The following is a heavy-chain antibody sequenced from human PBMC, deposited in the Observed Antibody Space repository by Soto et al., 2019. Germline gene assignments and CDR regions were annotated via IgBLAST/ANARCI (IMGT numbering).Heavy chain of an antibody. V-gene: IGHV4-59*08. CDR2: IYYSWST. CDR1: GGSISSYY. CDR3: ARKGYFDWLYFDY. J-gene: IGHJ4*02. D-gene: IGHD3-9*01. Sequence: SETLSLTCTVSGGSISSYYWSWIRQPPGKGLEWIGYIYYSWSTNYNPSLKSRVTISVDTSKNQFSLKLSPVTAADTAVYYCARKGYFDWLYFDYWGQGTLVTVSS.